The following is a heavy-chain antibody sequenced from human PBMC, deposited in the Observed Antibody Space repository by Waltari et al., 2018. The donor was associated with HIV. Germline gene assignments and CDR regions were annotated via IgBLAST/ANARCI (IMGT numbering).Heavy chain of an antibody. V-gene: IGHV3-33*01. J-gene: IGHJ4*02. D-gene: IGHD6-13*01. CDR2: IWYDGSNK. CDR3: ARAGSSSWTGSDY. CDR1: GFTFSSYG. Sequence: QVQLVESGGGVVQPGRSLRLSCAASGFTFSSYGMHWVRQAPGKGLEWVAVIWYDGSNKYYADSVKGRFTISRDNSKNTLYLQMNSLRAEDTAVYYCARAGSSSWTGSDYWGQGTLVTVSS.